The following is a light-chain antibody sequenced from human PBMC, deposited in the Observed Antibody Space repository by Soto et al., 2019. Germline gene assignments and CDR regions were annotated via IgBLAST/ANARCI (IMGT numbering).Light chain of an antibody. CDR3: QQRDDWPPST. CDR2: DAS. Sequence: IVLTQSPASLSLSGGERATLSCRASQSVSNYLAWYQQKPGQAPRLLIYDASIRATGIPARFSGSGSGTDFTLIISSLEPEDFPVSYCQQRDDWPPSTLGQGTKVDIK. CDR1: QSVSNY. J-gene: IGKJ1*01. V-gene: IGKV3-11*01.